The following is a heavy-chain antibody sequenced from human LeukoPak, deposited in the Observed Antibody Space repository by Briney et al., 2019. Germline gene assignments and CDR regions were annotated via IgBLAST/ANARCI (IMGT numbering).Heavy chain of an antibody. D-gene: IGHD3-3*01. V-gene: IGHV3-23*01. CDR2: ISGSGGST. Sequence: GGSLRLSCAASGFTFSSYAMSWVRQAPGKGLEWVSAISGSGGSTYYADSVKGRFTISRDNSKNTLYLQMNSLRAEDTAVYYCAKGNDDFWSGYNWFDPWGQGTLVTVSS. CDR3: AKGNDDFWSGYNWFDP. J-gene: IGHJ5*02. CDR1: GFTFSSYA.